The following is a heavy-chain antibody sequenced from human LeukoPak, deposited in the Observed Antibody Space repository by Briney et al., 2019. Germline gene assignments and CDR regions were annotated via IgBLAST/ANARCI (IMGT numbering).Heavy chain of an antibody. D-gene: IGHD2-8*01. V-gene: IGHV4-34*01. CDR2: INHSGST. Sequence: SETLSLTCAVYGGSFSGYYWSWIRQPPGKGLEWIEEINHSGSTNYNPSLKSRVTISVDTSKNQFSLKLSSVTAADTAVYYCARGRSSYCTNGVCYINWFDPWGQGTLVTVSS. CDR3: ARGRSSYCTNGVCYINWFDP. CDR1: GGSFSGYY. J-gene: IGHJ5*02.